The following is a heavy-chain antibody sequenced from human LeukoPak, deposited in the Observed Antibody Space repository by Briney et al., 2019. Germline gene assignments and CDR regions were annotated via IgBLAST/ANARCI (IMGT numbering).Heavy chain of an antibody. D-gene: IGHD3-3*01. CDR3: AREHYDFWSGSQRRGYFDY. V-gene: IGHV4-38-2*02. J-gene: IGHJ4*02. Sequence: SETLSLTCTVSGYSITSAYYWGWIRQPPGQGLEWIGSFFLKGSTYHNPSLKSRVTISVDTSKNQFSLTLSSVTAADTAVYYCAREHYDFWSGSQRRGYFDYWGQGTLVTVSS. CDR1: GYSITSAYY. CDR2: FFLKGST.